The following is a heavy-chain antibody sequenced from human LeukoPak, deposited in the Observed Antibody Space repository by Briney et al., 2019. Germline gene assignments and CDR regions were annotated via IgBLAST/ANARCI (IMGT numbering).Heavy chain of an antibody. CDR1: GDSLSSGDYY. V-gene: IGHV4-30-4*01. J-gene: IGHJ4*02. Sequence: SETLSLTCTVSGDSLSSGDYYWSWIRQPPGKGLEWIGLIYYRGGTSYNPALKSRLSISVDTSENRFSLRLDSVTAADTAVYYCARDFFGLGGIDYWGQGALVTVSS. CDR2: IYYRGGT. D-gene: IGHD3-16*01. CDR3: ARDFFGLGGIDY.